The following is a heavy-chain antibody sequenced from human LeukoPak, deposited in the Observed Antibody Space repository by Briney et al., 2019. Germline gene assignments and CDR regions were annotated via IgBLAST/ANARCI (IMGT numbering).Heavy chain of an antibody. D-gene: IGHD2-2*01. CDR2: IYPGDSDT. Sequence: GESLKISCKGSGYSFTSYWIGWVRQMPGKGLEWMGIIYPGDSDTRYSPSFQGQVTISADKSISTAYLQWSSLKDSDTAMYYCARHCSSTSCYGYYFDYWGQGTLVSVSS. J-gene: IGHJ4*02. V-gene: IGHV5-51*01. CDR1: GYSFTSYW. CDR3: ARHCSSTSCYGYYFDY.